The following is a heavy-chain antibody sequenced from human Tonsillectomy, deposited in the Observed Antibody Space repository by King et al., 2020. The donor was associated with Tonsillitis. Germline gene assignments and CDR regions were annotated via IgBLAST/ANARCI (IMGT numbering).Heavy chain of an antibody. V-gene: IGHV3-74*01. D-gene: IGHD4-17*01. CDR3: AREAISYGDYGDY. CDR2: INSDGSST. CDR1: GFTFSSYW. Sequence: VQLVEAGGGLVQPGGSLRLSCAASGFTFSSYWMHWVRQAPGKGLVWVSHINSDGSSTTYSDSVKGRFTISRDNAKNTLYLQMNRLGAEDTAVYYCAREAISYGDYGDYWGQGTLVTVSS. J-gene: IGHJ4*02.